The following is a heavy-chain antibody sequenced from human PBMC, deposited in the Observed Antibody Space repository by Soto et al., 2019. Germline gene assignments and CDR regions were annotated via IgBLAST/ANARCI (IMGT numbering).Heavy chain of an antibody. CDR2: ISSSSSYI. J-gene: IGHJ3*02. CDR1: GFTFSSYS. CDR3: ARIQVGYDAFDI. Sequence: SLRLSCAASGFTFSSYSMNWVRQAPGKGLEWVSSISSSSSYIYYADSVKGRFTISRDNAKNSLYLQMNSLRAEDTAVYYCARIQVGYDAFDIWGQGTMGTVSS. D-gene: IGHD2-15*01. V-gene: IGHV3-21*01.